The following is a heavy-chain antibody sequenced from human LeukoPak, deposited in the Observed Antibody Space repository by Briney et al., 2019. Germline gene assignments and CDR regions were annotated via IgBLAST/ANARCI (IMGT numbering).Heavy chain of an antibody. D-gene: IGHD1-26*01. CDR2: IYYSGST. J-gene: IGHJ5*02. CDR1: GGPISSYY. CDR3: ARHVGDSNWFDP. V-gene: IGHV4-59*08. Sequence: SETLSLTCTVSGGPISSYYWSWIRQPPGKGPEWIGYIYYSGSTNYNPSLKSRVTISVDTSKNQFSLKLSSVTAADTAVYYCARHVGDSNWFDPWGQGTLVTVSS.